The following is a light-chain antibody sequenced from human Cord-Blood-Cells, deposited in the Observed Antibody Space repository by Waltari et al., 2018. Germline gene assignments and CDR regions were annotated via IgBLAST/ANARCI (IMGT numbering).Light chain of an antibody. CDR3: SSYTSSSTLV. CDR1: SSDVGGYNY. V-gene: IGLV2-14*01. Sequence: QSALTQPASVSGSPGQSINNPCTGTSSDVGGYNYVSWYQQHPGKAPKRMIYDVSNRPSGVSNRFSGSKSGNTASLTISGLQAEDEADYYCSSYTSSSTLVFGGGTKLTVL. CDR2: DVS. J-gene: IGLJ2*01.